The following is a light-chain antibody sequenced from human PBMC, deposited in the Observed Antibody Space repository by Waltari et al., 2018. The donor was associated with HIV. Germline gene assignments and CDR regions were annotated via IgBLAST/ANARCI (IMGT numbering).Light chain of an antibody. CDR3: SSYTTTSNVEL. CDR1: SSDVGGYNF. CDR2: EVS. J-gene: IGLJ2*01. Sequence: QSALTQPASVSGSPGQSITISCAGSSSDVGGYNFVSWYQQHPGKAPKLMVYEVSNRPSGVSNRFSGSKSGNTASLTISGLQAEDEAVYDCSSYTTTSNVELCGGGTKLTVL. V-gene: IGLV2-14*01.